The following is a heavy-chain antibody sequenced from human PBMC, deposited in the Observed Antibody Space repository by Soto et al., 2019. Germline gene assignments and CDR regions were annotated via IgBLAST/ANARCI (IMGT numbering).Heavy chain of an antibody. CDR3: ARDQGVAAAGITWFDP. J-gene: IGHJ5*02. CDR2: IHSSGST. CDR1: GASMNSYH. Sequence: SGTLSLTCTVSGASMNSYHWSWIRQPAGKGLEWIGHIHSSGSTNYNPSLKSRVTMSVDTSKNQFSLRLMSLTAADTAVYYCARDQGVAAAGITWFDPWGQGSMVTVYS. D-gene: IGHD6-13*01. V-gene: IGHV4-4*07.